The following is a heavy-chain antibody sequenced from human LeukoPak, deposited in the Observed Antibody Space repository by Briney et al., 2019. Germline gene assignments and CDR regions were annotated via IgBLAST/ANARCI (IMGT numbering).Heavy chain of an antibody. V-gene: IGHV1-18*01. CDR1: GYTFTSYG. J-gene: IGHJ3*02. Sequence: ASVKVSCKASGYTFTSYGISWVRQAPGQGLEWMGWISAYNGNTTYAQKLQGRVTMTTDTSTSTAYMELRSLRSDDTAVYYCARDIYDSSGLGAFDIWGQGTMVTVSS. CDR3: ARDIYDSSGLGAFDI. CDR2: ISAYNGNT. D-gene: IGHD3-22*01.